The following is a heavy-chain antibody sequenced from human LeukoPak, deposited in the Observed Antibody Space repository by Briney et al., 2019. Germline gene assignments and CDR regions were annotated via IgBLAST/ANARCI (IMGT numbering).Heavy chain of an antibody. CDR1: GFTFSSYG. Sequence: GGSLRLSCAASGFTFSSYGMHWVRQAPGKGLEWVAVISYDGSNKYYADSVKGRFTISRDNSKNTLYLQMNSLRAEDTAVYYCAKDSAYYYDSSGYSDYWGQGTLVTVSS. CDR3: AKDSAYYYDSSGYSDY. V-gene: IGHV3-30*18. CDR2: ISYDGSNK. D-gene: IGHD3-22*01. J-gene: IGHJ4*02.